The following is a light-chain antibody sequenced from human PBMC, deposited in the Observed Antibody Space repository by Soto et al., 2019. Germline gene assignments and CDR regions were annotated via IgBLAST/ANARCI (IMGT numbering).Light chain of an antibody. V-gene: IGKV1-5*03. CDR1: QSVSSW. CDR2: KAS. CDR3: QQYKTYWT. J-gene: IGKJ1*01. Sequence: DIQMTQSPSTLSASVGDRVTSACRASQSVSSWLAWFQQKPGKAPKLLIYKASSLQSGVSSRFSGGGSGTEFTLTISNLQPDDFATYYCQQYKTYWTFGPGTKVEIK.